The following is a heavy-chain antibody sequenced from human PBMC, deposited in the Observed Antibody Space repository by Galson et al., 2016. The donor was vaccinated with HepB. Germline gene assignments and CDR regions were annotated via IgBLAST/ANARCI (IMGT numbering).Heavy chain of an antibody. J-gene: IGHJ4*02. V-gene: IGHV1-58*01. Sequence: SVKVSCKASGFTFTNSAVQWVRQARGQRLEWIGWIVVGSGYTNCAQKFQETVTITRDMSTSTVYVELSSLRSEDTAVYYCAALFTSRPSDFDYWGQGTLVTVSS. CDR1: GFTFTNSA. CDR3: AALFTSRPSDFDY. D-gene: IGHD2-2*01. CDR2: IVVGSGYT.